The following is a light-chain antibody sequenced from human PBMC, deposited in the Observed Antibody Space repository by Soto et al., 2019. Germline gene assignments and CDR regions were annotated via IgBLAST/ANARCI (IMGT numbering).Light chain of an antibody. V-gene: IGLV1-47*02. Sequence: QLVLTQPPSASSTPGQRVNLSCSGSSSHIGSVYVYWYQHLPGTTPRILIYLDNQRPTGVPDRFSGSKSGTSASRAITGLRSEDEGYAVYASWTGGLAAYVFGAGTKLTVL. CDR3: ASWTGGLAAYV. CDR2: LDN. CDR1: SSHIGSVY. J-gene: IGLJ1*01.